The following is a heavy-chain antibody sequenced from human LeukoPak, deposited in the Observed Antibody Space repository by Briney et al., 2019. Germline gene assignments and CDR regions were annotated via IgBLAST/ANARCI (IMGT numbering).Heavy chain of an antibody. V-gene: IGHV3-30*02. J-gene: IGHJ6*04. CDR2: IRYDGSKK. CDR1: GFIFSSYG. Sequence: GGSLRLSCAASGFIFSSYGMHWVRQAPGKGLEWGAFIRYDGSKKYYADSVKGRFTISRDNSKNTLYLQMNSLKTEDTAVYYCTSGAGGVDVWGKGTTVTVSS. CDR3: TSGAGGVDV. D-gene: IGHD1-26*01.